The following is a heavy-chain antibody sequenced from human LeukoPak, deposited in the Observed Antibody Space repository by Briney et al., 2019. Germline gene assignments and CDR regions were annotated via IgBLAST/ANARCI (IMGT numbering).Heavy chain of an antibody. CDR3: ARASSGWSRGRSWFDP. Sequence: PSETLSPTCAVYGGSFSSYYWSWIRQPAGKGLEWIGRIYTSGSTNYNPSLKSRVTMSVDTSKNQFSLKLSSVTAADTAVYYCARASSGWSRGRSWFDPWGQGTLVTVSS. CDR2: IYTSGST. CDR1: GGSFSSYY. J-gene: IGHJ5*02. V-gene: IGHV4-59*10. D-gene: IGHD6-19*01.